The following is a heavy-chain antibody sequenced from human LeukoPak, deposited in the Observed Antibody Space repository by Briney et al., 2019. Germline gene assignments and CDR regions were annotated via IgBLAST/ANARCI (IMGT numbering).Heavy chain of an antibody. V-gene: IGHV1-18*01. J-gene: IGHJ4*02. CDR1: GYTFPRYG. CDR3: ARVHYYYDSSGYYASFGPFDY. D-gene: IGHD3-22*01. CDR2: NSAYNDNT. Sequence: GASVNVSCKASGYTFPRYGISGVRQAPGQGLEGMGWNSAYNDNTNYAQKLQGRVTMTTDTSTSTAYMELRSLRSEDTAVYYCARVHYYYDSSGYYASFGPFDYWGQGTLVTVSS.